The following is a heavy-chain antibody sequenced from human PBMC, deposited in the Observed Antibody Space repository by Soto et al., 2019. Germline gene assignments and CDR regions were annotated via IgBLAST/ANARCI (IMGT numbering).Heavy chain of an antibody. D-gene: IGHD3-3*01. CDR2: INPSGGRT. Sequence: QVQLVQSGAEVKKPGASVNVSCRASGYAFTTYFMHWVRXPPGQGLEWVGIINPSGGRTTYAQKFQGRVTMTRDTSTSXXXXXXXXXXXXXXXXXXXXXXXXXDYTDAFDIWGQGTMVTVSS. CDR1: GYAFTTYF. V-gene: IGHV1-46*01. CDR3: XXXXXXDYTDAFDI. J-gene: IGHJ3*02.